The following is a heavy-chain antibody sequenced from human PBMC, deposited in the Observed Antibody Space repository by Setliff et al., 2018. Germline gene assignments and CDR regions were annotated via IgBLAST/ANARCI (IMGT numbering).Heavy chain of an antibody. J-gene: IGHJ4*02. CDR1: SGSFSGYY. Sequence: NPSETLSLTCAVYSGSFSGYYWSWIRQPPGKGLEWIGEINHSGSTNYNPSLKSRVTISVDTSKNQFSLKLSSVTAADTAVYYCARGHPPSDSSGYYYAYWGQGTLVTVSS. D-gene: IGHD3-22*01. V-gene: IGHV4-34*01. CDR3: ARGHPPSDSSGYYYAY. CDR2: INHSGST.